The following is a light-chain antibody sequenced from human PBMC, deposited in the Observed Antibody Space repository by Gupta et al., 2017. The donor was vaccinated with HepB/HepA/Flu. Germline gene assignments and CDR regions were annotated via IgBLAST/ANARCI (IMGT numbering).Light chain of an antibody. CDR2: EVS. Sequence: QSALTQPPSAPGSPGPSVTIACTGTSSDVGGHNYVSWYQQHPGKAPKLMIYEVSKRPAGVPDRFSGSQAGDTASLTVSGLEAEDESDYYCSSYAGSNNVVFGGGTKLTV. CDR3: SSYAGSNNVV. CDR1: SSDVGGHNY. J-gene: IGLJ2*01. V-gene: IGLV2-8*01.